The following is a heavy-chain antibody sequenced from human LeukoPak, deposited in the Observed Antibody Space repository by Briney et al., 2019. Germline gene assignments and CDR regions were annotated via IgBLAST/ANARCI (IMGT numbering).Heavy chain of an antibody. J-gene: IGHJ4*02. Sequence: SETQSLTCAVYGGSFSGYYWSWIRQPPGKGLEWIGEINHSGSTNYNPSLKSRVTISVDTSKNQFSLKLSSVTAADTAVYYCARLTNGSGSSFDYWGQGTLVTVSS. V-gene: IGHV4-34*01. D-gene: IGHD3-10*01. CDR1: GGSFSGYY. CDR3: ARLTNGSGSSFDY. CDR2: INHSGST.